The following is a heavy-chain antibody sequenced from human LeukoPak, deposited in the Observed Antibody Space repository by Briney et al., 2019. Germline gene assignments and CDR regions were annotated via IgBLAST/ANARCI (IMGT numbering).Heavy chain of an antibody. CDR2: ISSSGSTI. J-gene: IGHJ3*02. Sequence: PGGSLRLSCAASGFTFSSYEMNWVRQAPGKGLEWVSYISSSGSTIYYADSVKGRFTISRDNAKNSLYLQMNSLRAEDTAVYYCARIGFYGSSSAFDIWGQGTMVTVSS. CDR3: ARIGFYGSSSAFDI. CDR1: GFTFSSYE. D-gene: IGHD3-22*01. V-gene: IGHV3-48*03.